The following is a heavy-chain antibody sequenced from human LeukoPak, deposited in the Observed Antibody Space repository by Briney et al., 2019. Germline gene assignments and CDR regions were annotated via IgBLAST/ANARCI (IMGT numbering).Heavy chain of an antibody. CDR3: AKDYRYCTSTSCYGDDAFDI. J-gene: IGHJ3*02. V-gene: IGHV3-23*01. D-gene: IGHD2-2*01. CDR1: GFTFSSYA. Sequence: GGSLRLSCAASGFTFSSYAMTWVRQAPGKGLEWVSAISGSCVSTFYADSVKARFTISRDNSKNTLYLKMSSLRAEDTAVYYCAKDYRYCTSTSCYGDDAFDIWGQGTMVTVSS. CDR2: ISGSCVST.